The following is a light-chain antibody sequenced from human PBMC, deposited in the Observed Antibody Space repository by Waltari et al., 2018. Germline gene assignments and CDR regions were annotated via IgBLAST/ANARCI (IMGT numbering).Light chain of an antibody. Sequence: QSALTQPRSVSGSPGQSVTISCTGTSSDVGGYNYVSWYQQHPGKAPKLMIYDVSKRPSGVPDRFSGSKSGNTASLTSSGLQAEDEADYYCCSYAGSYFYVFGTGTKVTVL. J-gene: IGLJ1*01. CDR2: DVS. V-gene: IGLV2-11*01. CDR3: CSYAGSYFYV. CDR1: SSDVGGYNY.